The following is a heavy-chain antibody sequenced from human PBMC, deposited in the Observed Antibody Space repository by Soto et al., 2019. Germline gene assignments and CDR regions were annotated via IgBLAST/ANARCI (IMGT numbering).Heavy chain of an antibody. D-gene: IGHD3-16*01. Sequence: QVQLVQSGAEVKKPGSSVKVSCKASGGTFSSYTISWVRQAPGQGLEWMGRIIPILGIANYAQKFQGRVTITADKSTSTAYMELSSLRSEDTAVYYCARDQISRVNWFDPWGQGTLVTVSS. CDR3: ARDQISRVNWFDP. CDR1: GGTFSSYT. J-gene: IGHJ5*02. CDR2: IIPILGIA. V-gene: IGHV1-69*02.